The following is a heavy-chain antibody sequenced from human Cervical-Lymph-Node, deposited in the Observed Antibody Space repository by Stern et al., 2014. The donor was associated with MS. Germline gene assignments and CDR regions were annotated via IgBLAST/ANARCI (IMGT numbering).Heavy chain of an antibody. Sequence: VQLVESGGGVVQPGRSLRLSCAAAGFTFDSFSMHWVRQAPGKGLEWVAVVSDDGSNKYYTGSVKGRFTISRDNSKNTLYLQMNSLRTEDTAVYYCARGGYDYTRRPDYWGQGTLVTVSS. D-gene: IGHD5-12*01. CDR1: GFTFDSFS. CDR2: VSDDGSNK. CDR3: ARGGYDYTRRPDY. V-gene: IGHV3-30*10. J-gene: IGHJ4*02.